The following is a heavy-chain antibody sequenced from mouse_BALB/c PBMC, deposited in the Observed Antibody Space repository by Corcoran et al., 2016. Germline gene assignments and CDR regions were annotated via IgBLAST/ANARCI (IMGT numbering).Heavy chain of an antibody. CDR2: IDPENGNT. V-gene: IGHV14-1*02. CDR1: GFNIKDYY. J-gene: IGHJ3*01. D-gene: IGHD1-1*01. CDR3: HNTTVVEAY. Sequence: EVQLQQSGAELVRPGALVKLSCKASGFNIKDYYMHWVKQRPEQGLEWIGWIDPENGNTIYDPKFQGKASITADTSSNTAYLQRSSLTSEDTAVYYDHNTTVVEAYWGQGTLVTVSA.